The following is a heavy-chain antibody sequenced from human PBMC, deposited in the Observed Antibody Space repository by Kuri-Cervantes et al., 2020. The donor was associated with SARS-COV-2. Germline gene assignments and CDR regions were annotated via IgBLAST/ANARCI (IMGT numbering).Heavy chain of an antibody. J-gene: IGHJ6*03. Sequence: SETLSLTCTVSGGSISSSSYYWGWIRQPPGKGLEWIGSTYYSGSTYYNPSLKSRVTISVDTSKNQFSLKLSSVTAADTAVYYCARHSAYYDILTGYYWYYMDVWGKGTTVTVSS. V-gene: IGHV4-39*01. D-gene: IGHD3-9*01. CDR3: ARHSAYYDILTGYYWYYMDV. CDR1: GGSISSSSYY. CDR2: TYYSGST.